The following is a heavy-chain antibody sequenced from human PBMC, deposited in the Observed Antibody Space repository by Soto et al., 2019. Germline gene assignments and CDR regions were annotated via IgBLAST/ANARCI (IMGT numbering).Heavy chain of an antibody. J-gene: IGHJ3*02. D-gene: IGHD5-12*01. CDR2: ISYDGSNK. V-gene: IGHV3-30*18. CDR1: GFTFSSYG. Sequence: GGSLRLSCAASGFTFSSYGMHWVRQAPGKGLEWVAVISYDGSNKYYADSVKGRFTISRDNSKNTLYLQMNSLRAEDTAVYYCAKDRGEDGYNSAFDIWGQGTMVTVS. CDR3: AKDRGEDGYNSAFDI.